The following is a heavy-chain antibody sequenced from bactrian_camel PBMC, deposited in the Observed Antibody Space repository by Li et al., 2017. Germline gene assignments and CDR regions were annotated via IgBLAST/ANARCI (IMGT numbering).Heavy chain of an antibody. Sequence: HVQLVESGGGSVETGGSLRLSCVASGYFASSRCMAWFRQAPGREREPVAGIVTGSSYYADSVKGRFTISRDNAKNTLYLQMNSLNTENTAMYYCAAAAGLFGGTCLDVRSVDYWGQGTQVTVS. CDR2: IVTGSS. J-gene: IGHJ4*01. CDR1: GYFASSRC. D-gene: IGHD7*01. V-gene: IGHV3S54*01. CDR3: AAAAGLFGGTCLDVRSVDY.